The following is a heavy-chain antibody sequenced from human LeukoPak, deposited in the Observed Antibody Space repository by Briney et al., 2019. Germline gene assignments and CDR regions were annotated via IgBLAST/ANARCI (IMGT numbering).Heavy chain of an antibody. CDR3: VRDSSGDSSGRPSLDY. D-gene: IGHD3-10*01. CDR1: GFTFSSYG. Sequence: GGSLRLSCAASGFTFSSYGMHWVRQAPGKGLEWVANIWYDGSNKYYADSVKGRFTISRDNSKNTLNLQMNSLRADDTAVYFCVRDSSGDSSGRPSLDYWGQGTLVTVSS. V-gene: IGHV3-33*01. J-gene: IGHJ4*02. CDR2: IWYDGSNK.